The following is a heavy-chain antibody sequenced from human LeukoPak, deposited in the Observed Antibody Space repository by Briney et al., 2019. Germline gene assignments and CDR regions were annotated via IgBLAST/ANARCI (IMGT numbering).Heavy chain of an antibody. CDR3: ARADNTMTHLDY. CDR2: INPNSGGT. D-gene: IGHD3-22*01. J-gene: IGHJ4*02. CDR1: GYTFTGSY. V-gene: IGHV1-2*02. Sequence: ASVKVSCKASGYTFTGSYMNWVRQAPGQGLEWMGWINPNSGGTNYAQRFQGRVTMTRDTSISTAYMELSRLRSDDTAVYYCARADNTMTHLDYWGQGTLVTVSS.